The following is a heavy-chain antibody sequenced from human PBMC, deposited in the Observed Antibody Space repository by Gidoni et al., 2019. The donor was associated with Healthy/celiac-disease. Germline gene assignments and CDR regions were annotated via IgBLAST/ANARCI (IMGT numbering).Heavy chain of an antibody. CDR1: GFTFSSYA. CDR2: IRGSGGST. CDR3: AKDKCSSSWYSCYNWFDP. D-gene: IGHD6-13*01. V-gene: IGHV3-23*01. J-gene: IGHJ5*02. Sequence: EVQLLESGGGLVQPGGSLRLSCAASGFTFSSYAMSWFRQAPGKGLEWVSAIRGSGGSTYYADSVKGRLTISRDNSKNTLYLQMNSLRAEDTAVYYCAKDKCSSSWYSCYNWFDPWGQGTLVTVSS.